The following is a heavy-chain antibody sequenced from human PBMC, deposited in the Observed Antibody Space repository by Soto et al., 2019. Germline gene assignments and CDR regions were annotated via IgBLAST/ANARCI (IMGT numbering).Heavy chain of an antibody. V-gene: IGHV4-34*01. D-gene: IGHD2-15*01. CDR2: INHSGST. J-gene: IGHJ6*02. CDR1: GGSFSGYY. Sequence: SETLSLTCAVYGGSFSGYYWSWIRQPPGKGLGWIGEINHSGSTNYNPSLKSRVTISVDTSKNQFSLKLSSVTAADTAVYYCARAGYCSGGSCYGWADYYGMDVWGQGTTVTVSS. CDR3: ARAGYCSGGSCYGWADYYGMDV.